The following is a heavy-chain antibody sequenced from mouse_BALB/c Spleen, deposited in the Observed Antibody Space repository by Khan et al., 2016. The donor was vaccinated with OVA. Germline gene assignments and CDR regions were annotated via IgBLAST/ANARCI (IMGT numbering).Heavy chain of an antibody. CDR2: IYHSGSI. V-gene: IGHV3-1*02. CDR1: GYSITSGYS. J-gene: IGHJ4*01. D-gene: IGHD1-1*02. CDR3: ARDGSDRDY. Sequence: EVQLQESGPDLVKPSQSLSLTCTVTGYSITSGYSWHWIRQFPGNKLEWICYIYHSGSINYNPSLKSLFSITRDTSKNLCFLQVKSPTTEDTATYFCARDGSDRDYWGQGTSVTVSS.